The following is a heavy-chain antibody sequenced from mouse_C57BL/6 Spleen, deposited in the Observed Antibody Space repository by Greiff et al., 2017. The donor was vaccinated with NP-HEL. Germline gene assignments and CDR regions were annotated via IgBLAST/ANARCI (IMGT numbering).Heavy chain of an antibody. J-gene: IGHJ1*03. CDR3: ARSWEYFDV. D-gene: IGHD4-1*01. V-gene: IGHV8-12*01. CDR2: IYWDDDK. CDR1: GFSLSTSGMG. Sequence: QVQLKESGPGILQSSQTLSLTCSFSGFSLSTSGMGVSWIRQPSGKGLEWLAHIYWDDDKRYNPSLKSRLTISKDTSRNQVFLKITSVDTADTATYDCARSWEYFDVWGTGTTVTVSS.